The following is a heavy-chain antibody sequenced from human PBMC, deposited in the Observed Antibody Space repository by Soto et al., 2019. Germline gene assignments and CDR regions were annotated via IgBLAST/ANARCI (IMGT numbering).Heavy chain of an antibody. CDR2: IIPILGIA. V-gene: IGHV1-69*04. CDR1: GGTFSSYT. Sequence: SVKVSCKASGGTFSSYTISWVRHAPGQGLEWMGRIIPILGIANYAQKFQGRVTITADKSTSTAYMELSSLRSEDTAVYYCARDLMSVVVPAAMAFDYWGQGTLVTVSS. D-gene: IGHD2-2*01. CDR3: ARDLMSVVVPAAMAFDY. J-gene: IGHJ4*02.